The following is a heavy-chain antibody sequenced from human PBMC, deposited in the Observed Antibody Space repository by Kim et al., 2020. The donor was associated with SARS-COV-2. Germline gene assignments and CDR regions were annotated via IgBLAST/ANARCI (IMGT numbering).Heavy chain of an antibody. Sequence: SGPTLVKPTQTLTLTCTFSGFSLSTSGVGVGWIRQPPGKALEWLALIYWDDDKRYSPSLKSRLTITKDTSKNQVVLTMTNMDPVDTATYYCAHRRGLYVPYYYGMDVWGQGTTVTVSS. V-gene: IGHV2-5*02. CDR2: IYWDDDK. CDR1: GFSLSTSGVG. D-gene: IGHD3-16*01. CDR3: AHRRGLYVPYYYGMDV. J-gene: IGHJ6*02.